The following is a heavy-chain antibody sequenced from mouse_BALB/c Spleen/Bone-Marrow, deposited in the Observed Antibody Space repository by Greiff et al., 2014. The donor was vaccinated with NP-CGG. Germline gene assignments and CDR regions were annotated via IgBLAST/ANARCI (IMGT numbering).Heavy chain of an antibody. CDR1: GYTFTSYY. Sequence: SGAELVKPGASVKLSCRASGYTFTSYYMYWVKQRPGRGLEWIGEINPSNGGTNFNEKFKSKATLTVDKSSSTAYMQLSSLTSEDSAVYYCTRSDGYYVPHWYFDVWGAGTTVTVSS. D-gene: IGHD2-3*01. CDR2: INPSNGGT. J-gene: IGHJ1*01. V-gene: IGHV1S81*02. CDR3: TRSDGYYVPHWYFDV.